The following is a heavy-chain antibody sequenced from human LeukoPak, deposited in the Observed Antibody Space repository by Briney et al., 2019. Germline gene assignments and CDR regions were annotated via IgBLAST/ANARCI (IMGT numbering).Heavy chain of an antibody. V-gene: IGHV1-69*02. CDR1: GGTFSSYT. CDR3: ARGGNSYGYVWRGDY. D-gene: IGHD5-18*01. J-gene: IGHJ4*02. Sequence: ASVKVSCKASGGTFSSYTISWVRQAPGQGLEWMGRIIPILGIANYAQKFQGRVTITADESTSTAYMELSSLRSEDTAVYYCARGGNSYGYVWRGDYWGQGTLVTVSS. CDR2: IIPILGIA.